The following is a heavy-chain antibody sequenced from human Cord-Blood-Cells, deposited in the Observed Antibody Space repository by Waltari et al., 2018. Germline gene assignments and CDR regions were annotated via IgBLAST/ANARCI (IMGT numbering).Heavy chain of an antibody. CDR3: ARDSASIVVVPAAIVDRGFDY. D-gene: IGHD2-2*01. CDR1: GFTFSSYS. J-gene: IGHJ4*02. V-gene: IGHV3-21*01. Sequence: EVQLVESGGGLVKPGGSLRLSCAASGFTFSSYSMNWVRPAPGKGLEWVSSISSSSSYIYYADSVKVRFTISRDNAKNSLYLQMNSLRAEDTAVYYCARDSASIVVVPAAIVDRGFDYWGQGTLVTVSS. CDR2: ISSSSSYI.